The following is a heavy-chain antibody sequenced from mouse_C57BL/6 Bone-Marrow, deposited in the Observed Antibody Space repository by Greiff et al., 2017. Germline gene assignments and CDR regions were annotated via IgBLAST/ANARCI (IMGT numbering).Heavy chain of an antibody. D-gene: IGHD3-2*02. Sequence: QVQLQQSGRGLVQPSQSLYITCAVSGFSLTSYGVHWVRQSPGKGLEWLGVIWSGGSTDYNAAFISRLSISKDNSKSQVFVKMNSLQAEDTAIYYCARNQHSSGYDYWGQGTTLTVSS. J-gene: IGHJ2*01. CDR2: IWSGGST. V-gene: IGHV2-2*01. CDR1: GFSLTSYG. CDR3: ARNQHSSGYDY.